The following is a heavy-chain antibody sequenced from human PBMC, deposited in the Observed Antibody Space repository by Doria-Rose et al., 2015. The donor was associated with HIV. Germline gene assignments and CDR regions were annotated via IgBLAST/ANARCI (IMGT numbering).Heavy chain of an antibody. V-gene: IGHV2-26*01. D-gene: IGHD6-13*01. CDR3: ARIKSSRWYHKYYFDF. J-gene: IGHJ4*02. CDR1: GVSLSSPGMG. Sequence: QESGPVLVKPTETLTLTCTVSGVSLSSPGMGVSWIRQPPGKALEWLANIFSDDERSYKTSLKSRLPISRGASKRQLLLTMTDMDAVDTATYYCARIKSSRWYHKYYFDFWGQGTLVIVSA. CDR2: IFSDDER.